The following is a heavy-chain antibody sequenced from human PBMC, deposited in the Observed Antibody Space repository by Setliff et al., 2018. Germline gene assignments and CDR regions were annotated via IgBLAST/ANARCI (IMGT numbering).Heavy chain of an antibody. V-gene: IGHV4-39*01. CDR1: GDSVTSDSYY. J-gene: IGHJ6*03. CDR2: VSYSGSP. CDR3: VRKKSHAGIVIPYYYYFYMDV. D-gene: IGHD1-1*01. Sequence: PSETLSLTCIVTGDSVTSDSYYWCWVRQHPGKGLEWVGSVSYSGSPYHNPSLKSRVSLSLDTSENQFSLTLTSVTAADAAVYYCVRKKSHAGIVIPYYYYFYMDVWGTGTTVTVSS.